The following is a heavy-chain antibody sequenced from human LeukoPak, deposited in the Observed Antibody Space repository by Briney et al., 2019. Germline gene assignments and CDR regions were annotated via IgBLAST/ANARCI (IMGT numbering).Heavy chain of an antibody. Sequence: GGSLRLSCAASGFTFSSYDMSWVRQAPGKGLEWVSAISGSGGSTYYADSVKGRFTISRDNSKNTLYLQMNSLRAEDTAVYYCAKDLVGYCSSTSCYFDYWGQGTLVTVSS. D-gene: IGHD2-2*01. CDR1: GFTFSSYD. J-gene: IGHJ4*02. CDR2: ISGSGGST. V-gene: IGHV3-23*01. CDR3: AKDLVGYCSSTSCYFDY.